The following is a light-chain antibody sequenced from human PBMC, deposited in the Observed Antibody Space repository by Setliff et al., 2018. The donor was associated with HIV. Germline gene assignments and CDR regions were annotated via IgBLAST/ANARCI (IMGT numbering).Light chain of an antibody. CDR2: AAS. V-gene: IGKV1-13*02. J-gene: IGKJ2*01. CDR1: QGISSA. CDR3: QQFNRYPS. Sequence: AIRLTQSPSSLSASVGDRVTITCRASQGISSALAWYQQKPGKAPKLLIYAASSLESGVPSRFSGSGSGTDFTLTISSLQPEDFATYYCQQFNRYPSFGQGTKVDIK.